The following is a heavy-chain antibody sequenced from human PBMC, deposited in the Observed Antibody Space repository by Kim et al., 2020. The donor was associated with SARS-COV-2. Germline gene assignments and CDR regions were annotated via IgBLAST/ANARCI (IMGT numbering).Heavy chain of an antibody. D-gene: IGHD6-13*01. CDR1: GYTFTSYA. CDR2: INTNTGNP. Sequence: ASVKVSCKASGYTFTSYAMNWVRQAPGQGLEWMGWINTNTGNPTYAQGFTGRFVFSLDTSVSTAYLQISSLKAEDTAVYYCARDLSFIAAGPGTVYYYYGMDVWGQGTTVTVSS. CDR3: ARDLSFIAAGPGTVYYYYGMDV. V-gene: IGHV7-4-1*02. J-gene: IGHJ6*02.